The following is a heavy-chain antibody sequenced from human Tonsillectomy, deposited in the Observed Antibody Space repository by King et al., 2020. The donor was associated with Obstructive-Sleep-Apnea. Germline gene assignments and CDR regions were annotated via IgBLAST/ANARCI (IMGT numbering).Heavy chain of an antibody. CDR3: AKQLEYYYGMDV. V-gene: IGHV3-30*18. Sequence: VQLVESGGGVVQPGRSLRLSCAASGFTFSSYGMDGVLQATGKGLEWGAIISHDVSNKYYADTVKGRFTISRDNSENTLYLQMNSLRAEDTAVYYCAKQLEYYYGMDVWGQGTTVTVSS. J-gene: IGHJ6*02. CDR2: ISHDVSNK. CDR1: GFTFSSYG. D-gene: IGHD3-3*01.